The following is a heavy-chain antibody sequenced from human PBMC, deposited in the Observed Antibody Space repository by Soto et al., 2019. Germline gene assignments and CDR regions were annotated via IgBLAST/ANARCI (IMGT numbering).Heavy chain of an antibody. CDR1: GASISGIY. J-gene: IGHJ5*02. D-gene: IGHD1-1*01. Sequence: SETLSLTCTVSGASISGIYWSWSRKSAGKGLEWIGRIYATGTTAYNPTLKSRVMMSVDTSKKQFSLKLRSVTAADTAVYYCVRDGTKSLRDWFDPWGQGISVTVSS. V-gene: IGHV4-4*07. CDR2: IYATGTT. CDR3: VRDGTKSLRDWFDP.